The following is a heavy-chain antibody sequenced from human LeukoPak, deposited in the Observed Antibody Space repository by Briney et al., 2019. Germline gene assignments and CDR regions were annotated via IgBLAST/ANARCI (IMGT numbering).Heavy chain of an antibody. CDR3: AKTSRRNSGYDSPFDN. V-gene: IGHV3-23*01. CDR2: ITTDENT. J-gene: IGHJ4*02. Sequence: GGSLRLSCAASGFTFINSAMTWVRQVPGKGLEWVSTITTDENTYYSDSVRGRFTISRDNSKSTLYLQMNSLRAGDTAVYYCAKTSRRNSGYDSPFDNWGQGTLVTVSS. CDR1: GFTFINSA. D-gene: IGHD5-12*01.